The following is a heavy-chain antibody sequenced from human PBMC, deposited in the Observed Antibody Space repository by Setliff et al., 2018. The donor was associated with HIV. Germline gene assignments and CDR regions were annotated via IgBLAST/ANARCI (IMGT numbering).Heavy chain of an antibody. D-gene: IGHD3-22*01. V-gene: IGHV3-74*01. CDR3: ARWGRGDSSGFDY. CDR2: INTDGSIT. Sequence: GGSLRLSCAASGFTFSNYWMHWVRQAPGKGLVWVSRINTDGSITDYADSVKGRFTISRDNAKNTLSLQMNSLRAEDTAIYFCARWGRGDSSGFDYWGQGTLVTVS. J-gene: IGHJ4*02. CDR1: GFTFSNYW.